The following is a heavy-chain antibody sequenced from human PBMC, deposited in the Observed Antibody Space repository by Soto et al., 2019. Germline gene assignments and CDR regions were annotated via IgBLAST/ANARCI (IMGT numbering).Heavy chain of an antibody. CDR1: GFTFSSYS. D-gene: IGHD6-19*01. CDR3: ARGSVDGRSYYFDY. V-gene: IGHV3-21*01. Sequence: EVQLVESGGGLVKPGGSLRLSCAASGFTFSSYSMNWVRQAPGKGLEWVSSISSSSSYIYYADSVKVRFTISRDNAKNSLYLQMNSLRAEDTAVYYCARGSVDGRSYYFDYWGQGTLVTVSS. CDR2: ISSSSSYI. J-gene: IGHJ4*02.